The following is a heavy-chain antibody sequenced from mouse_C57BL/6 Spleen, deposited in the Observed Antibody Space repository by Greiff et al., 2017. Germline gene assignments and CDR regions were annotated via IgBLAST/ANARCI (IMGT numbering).Heavy chain of an antibody. Sequence: EVQLQESGPGLVKPSQSLSLTCSVTGYSITSGYYWNWIRQFPGNKLEWMGYISYDGSNNYNPSLKNRISITRDTSKNQFFLKLNSVTTEDTATYDCARDQGYYGSSFAMDYCGQGSAVTVSS. CDR3: ARDQGYYGSSFAMDY. CDR2: ISYDGSN. J-gene: IGHJ4*01. CDR1: GYSITSGYY. V-gene: IGHV3-6*01. D-gene: IGHD1-1*01.